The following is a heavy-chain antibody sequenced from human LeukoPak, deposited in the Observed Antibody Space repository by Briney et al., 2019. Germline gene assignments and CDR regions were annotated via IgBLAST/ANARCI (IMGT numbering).Heavy chain of an antibody. CDR3: ASAKGVVTAIDYYHMDV. V-gene: IGHV4-34*01. J-gene: IGHJ6*03. CDR2: INHSGST. CDR1: GGSFSGYY. Sequence: SETLSLTCAVYGGSFSGYYWSWLRQPLGKGLEWIGEINHSGSTNYNPSLKSRVTISVDTSKNQFSLKLSSVTAADTAVYYCASAKGVVTAIDYYHMDVWGKGTTVTVSS. D-gene: IGHD2-21*02.